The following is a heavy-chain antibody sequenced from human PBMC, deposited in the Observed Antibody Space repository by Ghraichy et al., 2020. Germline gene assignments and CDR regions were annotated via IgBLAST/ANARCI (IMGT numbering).Heavy chain of an antibody. CDR1: GYTFSGYA. Sequence: ASVKVSCKASGYTFSGYALNWVRQAPGQGLEWMGWINTYNGNPTYDEGFTGRFVFSLDTSVSTAFLQITSLKAEDTAVYFCSRGLGGNPTYYYYGLEVWGQGTAITVSS. D-gene: IGHD3-16*01. V-gene: IGHV7-4-1*02. CDR2: INTYNGNP. J-gene: IGHJ6*02. CDR3: SRGLGGNPTYYYYGLEV.